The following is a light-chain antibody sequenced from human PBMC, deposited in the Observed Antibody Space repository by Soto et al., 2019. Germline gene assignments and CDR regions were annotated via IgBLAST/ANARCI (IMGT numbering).Light chain of an antibody. CDR1: LGIADR. CDR3: LHTYSFPQT. CDR2: CAS. Sequence: DIQMTQSPSSVSASVEDRVTRTCRASLGIADRSALYQQKPRRVSQLLIYCASTLGRGLPARFSGSGFGIDFILTINTLQADDFATYYCLHTYSFPQTFGQGTKVDIK. J-gene: IGKJ1*01. V-gene: IGKV1-12*01.